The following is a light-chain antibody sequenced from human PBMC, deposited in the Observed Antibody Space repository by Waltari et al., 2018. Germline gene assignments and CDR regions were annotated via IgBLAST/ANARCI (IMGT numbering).Light chain of an antibody. J-gene: IGKJ5*01. Sequence: DIQMTQSPSSMSASVGDRVTITCQASQDISNHLNWYQQKPGNTPKLLIYDASTLETGVPSRFSGSGSGTDFTFTITSLQPEDIATYYCQQYDNLPSITFGQGTRLDIK. V-gene: IGKV1-33*01. CDR1: QDISNH. CDR3: QQYDNLPSIT. CDR2: DAS.